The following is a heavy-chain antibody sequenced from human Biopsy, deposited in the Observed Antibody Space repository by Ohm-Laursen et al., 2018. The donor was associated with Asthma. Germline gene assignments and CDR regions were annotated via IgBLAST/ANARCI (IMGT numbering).Heavy chain of an antibody. D-gene: IGHD3-10*01. V-gene: IGHV1-18*01. J-gene: IGHJ6*02. Sequence: SVKLACKTSAYTFNRAGITWARHAPGQGLEWKGCISVYTGNTKVAQKLQDRVTMITDTSTSTAYMELRSLRSDDTAVYFCARAVDYSHYYGIDVWGQGTTVTVS. CDR3: ARAVDYSHYYGIDV. CDR2: ISVYTGNT. CDR1: AYTFNRAG.